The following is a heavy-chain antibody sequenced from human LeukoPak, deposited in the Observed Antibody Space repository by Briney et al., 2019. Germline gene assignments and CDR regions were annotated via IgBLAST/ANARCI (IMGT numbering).Heavy chain of an antibody. J-gene: IGHJ4*02. CDR3: ARDRPPLIDY. D-gene: IGHD6-6*01. CDR1: GVSISSGGYY. V-gene: IGHV4-31*03. CDR2: IYYSGST. Sequence: PSETLSLTCTVSGVSISSGGYYWSWIRQHPGKGLEWIGYIYYSGSTYYNPSLKSRVTISVDTSKNQFSLKLSSVTAADTAVYYCARDRPPLIDYWGQGTLVTVSS.